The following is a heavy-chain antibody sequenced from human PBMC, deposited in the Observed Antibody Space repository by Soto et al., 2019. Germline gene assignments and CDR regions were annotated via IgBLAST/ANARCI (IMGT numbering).Heavy chain of an antibody. CDR3: ARDTLADHDYVISMDI. J-gene: IGHJ6*02. Sequence: PSETLSLTCTVSGGSISSGDNYWNWIRQGQGKGLEWIGYIYYTGSTSYNPSLKSRPTISVDASKDHFSLRLTSVTAADTAVYYCARDTLADHDYVISMDIWGQGTTVTVSS. D-gene: IGHD4-17*01. CDR2: IYYTGST. V-gene: IGHV4-30-4*08. CDR1: GGSISSGDNY.